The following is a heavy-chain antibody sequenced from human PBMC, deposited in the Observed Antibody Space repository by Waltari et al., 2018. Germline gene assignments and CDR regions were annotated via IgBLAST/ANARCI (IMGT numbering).Heavy chain of an antibody. V-gene: IGHV3-74*01. Sequence: EVQLVESGGGLVQPGGSLRLSCAASGFTYSMYWMHWVRQAPGKGRVGGSRSNGDGSRTSYADSGKGRFTISKDNAKNTVYLQMNSLRAEDTAIYYCARGARRTTVTTGWWYFDLWGRGTLVTVSS. D-gene: IGHD4-17*01. CDR2: SNGDGSRT. J-gene: IGHJ2*01. CDR1: GFTYSMYW. CDR3: ARGARRTTVTTGWWYFDL.